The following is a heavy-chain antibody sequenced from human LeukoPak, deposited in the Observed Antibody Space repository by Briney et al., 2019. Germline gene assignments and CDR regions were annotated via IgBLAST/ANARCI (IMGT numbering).Heavy chain of an antibody. J-gene: IGHJ4*02. Sequence: GGSLRLSCAASGFTFSSYEMNWVRQAPGKGLEWLSYISSSGGTIYYADSVKGRFTISRDNAKNSLYLQMNIMRAEDTAVYYCGGGGGYYYGSGSYSLFDYWGQGTLVTVSS. CDR2: ISSSGGTI. V-gene: IGHV3-48*03. D-gene: IGHD3-10*01. CDR1: GFTFSSYE. CDR3: GGGGGYYYGSGSYSLFDY.